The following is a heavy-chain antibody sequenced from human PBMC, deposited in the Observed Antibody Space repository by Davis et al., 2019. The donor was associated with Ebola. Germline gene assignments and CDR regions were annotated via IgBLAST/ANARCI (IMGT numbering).Heavy chain of an antibody. J-gene: IGHJ4*02. CDR2: IKQDGSEK. Sequence: GESLKISCAASGFTFSSYSMNWVRQAPGKGLEWVANIKQDGSEKYYVDSVKGRFTISRDNAKNSLYLQMNSLRAEDTAVYYCASIVGEWLRLQRQYYFDYWGQGTLVTVSS. CDR1: GFTFSSYS. CDR3: ASIVGEWLRLQRQYYFDY. V-gene: IGHV3-7*01. D-gene: IGHD5-12*01.